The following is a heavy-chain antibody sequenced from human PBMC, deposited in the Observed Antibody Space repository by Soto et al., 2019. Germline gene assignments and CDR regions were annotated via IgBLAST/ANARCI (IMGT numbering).Heavy chain of an antibody. V-gene: IGHV4-28*01. CDR3: ARREIQGPIDY. D-gene: IGHD1-26*01. Sequence: PSETLSLTCAVSGYSISSSNWWGWIRQPPGKGLEWIGYIYYSGTTYYNPSLKSRVTMSVDTSKNQFSLKLTSVTAVDTAVDYCARREIQGPIDYWGQGTLVPVSS. J-gene: IGHJ4*02. CDR1: GYSISSSNW. CDR2: IYYSGTT.